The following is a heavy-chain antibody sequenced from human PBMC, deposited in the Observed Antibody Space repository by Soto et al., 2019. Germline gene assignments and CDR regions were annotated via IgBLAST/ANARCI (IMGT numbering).Heavy chain of an antibody. D-gene: IGHD2-2*01. Sequence: PGGSLRLSCAASGFTFSSYGMHWVRQAPGKGLEWVAVIWYDGSNKYYADSVKGRFTISRDNSKNTLYLQMNSLRAEDTAVYYCARKGSRVVPGVPQYYYYYMDVWGKGTTVTVSS. V-gene: IGHV3-33*01. CDR2: IWYDGSNK. CDR1: GFTFSSYG. J-gene: IGHJ6*03. CDR3: ARKGSRVVPGVPQYYYYYMDV.